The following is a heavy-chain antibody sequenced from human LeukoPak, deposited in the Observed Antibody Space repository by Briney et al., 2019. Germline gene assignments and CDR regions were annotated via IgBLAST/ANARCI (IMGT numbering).Heavy chain of an antibody. V-gene: IGHV3-7*01. CDR1: GFTFSSYW. J-gene: IGHJ4*02. CDR2: IKQAGSEK. CDR3: ARDGQLAQLDY. D-gene: IGHD6-6*01. Sequence: QTGGSLRLSCAASGFTFSSYWMSWVRQAPGKGLEGVANIKQAGSEKYYVDSVKGRFTISRDNAKNSLYLQMNSLRAEDTAVYYCARDGQLAQLDYWGQGTLVTVSS.